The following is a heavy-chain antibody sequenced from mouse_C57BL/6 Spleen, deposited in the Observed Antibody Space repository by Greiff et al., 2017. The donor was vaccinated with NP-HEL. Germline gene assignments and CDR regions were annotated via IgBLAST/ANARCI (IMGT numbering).Heavy chain of an antibody. J-gene: IGHJ2*01. CDR3: ARTYGSSYVDY. CDR2: ITYDCSST. D-gene: IGHD1-1*01. V-gene: IGHV5-16*01. Sequence: EVQRVESEGGLVQPGSSMKLSCTASGFTFSDYYMAWVRQVPEKGLECVANITYDCSSTYYLDSLKSRFIISRDNAKNILYLQMSSLKSEDTATYYCARTYGSSYVDYWGQGTTLTVSS. CDR1: GFTFSDYY.